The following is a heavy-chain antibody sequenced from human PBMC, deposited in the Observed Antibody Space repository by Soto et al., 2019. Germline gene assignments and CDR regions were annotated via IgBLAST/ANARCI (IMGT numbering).Heavy chain of an antibody. CDR1: GYTFTSYG. J-gene: IGHJ6*03. CDR3: ARDLLGGYNWNPGSYGDYYYYMDV. Sequence: QVQLVQSGAEVKKPGASVKVSCKASGYTFTSYGISWVRQAPGQGLEWMGWISAYNGNTNYAQKLQGRVTMTTDTSTSTAYMELRSLRSDDTAVYYCARDLLGGYNWNPGSYGDYYYYMDVWGKGTTVTVSS. D-gene: IGHD1-20*01. CDR2: ISAYNGNT. V-gene: IGHV1-18*01.